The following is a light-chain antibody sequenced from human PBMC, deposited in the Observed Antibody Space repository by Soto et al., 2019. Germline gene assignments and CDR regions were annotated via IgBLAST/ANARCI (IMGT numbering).Light chain of an antibody. CDR1: QSVSSN. Sequence: EVVMTQSPATLSVSPGERATLSCRASQSVSSNLAWYQQKPGQAPRLLIYGASTRATGIPARFSGSGFGTEFSLTISSLQSEDFAVYYCQQYNKWPPYTFGQGTKLDIK. CDR2: GAS. CDR3: QQYNKWPPYT. V-gene: IGKV3-15*01. J-gene: IGKJ2*01.